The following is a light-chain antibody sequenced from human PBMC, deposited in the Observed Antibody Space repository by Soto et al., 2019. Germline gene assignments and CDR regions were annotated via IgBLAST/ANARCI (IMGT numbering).Light chain of an antibody. J-gene: IGKJ5*01. CDR3: QQYDILPIT. CDR1: QSISSY. Sequence: ILMTHSPSSLSASVGDIVTITCRASQSISSYLNWYQQKPGKAPKLLIYAASSLEIGVPSRFSGSGSGTHFTFTISSLQTEDIGTYYCQQYDILPITFGRGTRLEIK. V-gene: IGKV1-33*01. CDR2: AAS.